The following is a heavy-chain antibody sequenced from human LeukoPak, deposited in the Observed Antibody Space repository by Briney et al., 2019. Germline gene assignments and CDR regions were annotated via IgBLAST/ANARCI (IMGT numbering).Heavy chain of an antibody. J-gene: IGHJ3*02. CDR2: IYYSGST. V-gene: IGHV4-39*01. CDR3: ARPTTADEGRAFDI. D-gene: IGHD4-17*01. CDR1: GGSISSSSYY. Sequence: PSETLSLTCTVSGGSISSSSYYWGWIRQPPGKGLEWIGSIYYSGSTYYNPSLKSRVTISVDTSKNQFSLKLSSVTAADTAVYYCARPTTADEGRAFDIWGQGTMVTVSS.